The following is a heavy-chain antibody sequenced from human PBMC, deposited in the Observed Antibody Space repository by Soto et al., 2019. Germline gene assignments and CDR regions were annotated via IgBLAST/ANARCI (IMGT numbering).Heavy chain of an antibody. D-gene: IGHD4-17*01. CDR1: GFTFSNYG. CDR3: AKDPVTTTVTAVGY. CDR2: ISYHGSDK. Sequence: QVQLVESGGGVVQPGRSLRLSCAASGFTFSNYGMHWVRQAPGKGLEWVAVISYHGSDKYYADSVKGRFTISRDNSKNTLYLQMDSLRAEDTAVYYCAKDPVTTTVTAVGYWGQGTLVTVYS. V-gene: IGHV3-30*18. J-gene: IGHJ4*02.